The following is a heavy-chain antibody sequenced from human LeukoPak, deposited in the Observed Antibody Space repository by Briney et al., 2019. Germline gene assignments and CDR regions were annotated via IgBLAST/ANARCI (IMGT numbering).Heavy chain of an antibody. Sequence: ASVKVSCKASGYTFTSYGISWVRQAPGQGLEWMGRISAYNGNTNYAQKLQGRVTMTTDTSTSTAYMELRSLRSDDTAVYYCARERRSRLYYYDSSGYLVWGQGTLVTVSS. CDR3: ARERRSRLYYYDSSGYLV. V-gene: IGHV1-18*01. D-gene: IGHD3-22*01. CDR2: ISAYNGNT. J-gene: IGHJ4*02. CDR1: GYTFTSYG.